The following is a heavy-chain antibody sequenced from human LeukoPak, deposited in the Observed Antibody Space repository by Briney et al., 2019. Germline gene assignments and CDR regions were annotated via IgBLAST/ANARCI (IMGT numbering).Heavy chain of an antibody. V-gene: IGHV4-61*02. CDR1: GGSISSGSCY. CDR2: IYTSGST. Sequence: SETLSLTCTVSGGSISSGSCYWSWIRQPAGKGLEWIGRIYTSGSTNYNPSLKSRVTISVDTSKNQFSLKLSSVTAADTAVYYCARVGTPAAMDYWGQGTLVTVSS. J-gene: IGHJ4*02. CDR3: ARVGTPAAMDY. D-gene: IGHD2-2*01.